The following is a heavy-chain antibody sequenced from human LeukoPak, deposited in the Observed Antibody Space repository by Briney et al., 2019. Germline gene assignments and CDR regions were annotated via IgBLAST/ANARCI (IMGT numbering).Heavy chain of an antibody. J-gene: IGHJ4*02. CDR1: GGSISSYY. CDR3: ARQIVVVPTYYFDY. D-gene: IGHD3-22*01. V-gene: IGHV4-59*08. CDR2: IYYSGST. Sequence: SETLFLTCTVSGGSISSYYWSWIRQPPGKGLEWIGYIYYSGSTNYNPSLKSRVTISVDTSKNQFSLKLSSVTAADTAVYYCARQIVVVPTYYFDYWGQGTLVTVSS.